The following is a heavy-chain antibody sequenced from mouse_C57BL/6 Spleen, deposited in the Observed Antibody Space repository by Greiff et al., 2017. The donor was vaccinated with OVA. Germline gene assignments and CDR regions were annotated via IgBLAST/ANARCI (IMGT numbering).Heavy chain of an antibody. D-gene: IGHD1-1*01. CDR2: IYPGDGDT. CDR3: ARASSKGYFDY. J-gene: IGHJ2*01. CDR1: GYAFSSSW. V-gene: IGHV1-82*01. Sequence: QVQLQQSGPELVKPGASVKISCKASGYAFSSSWMNWVKQRPGKGLEWIGRIYPGDGDTNYTGKFKGKATLTVDKSSSTAYMQLSSLPSEDSAVYVCARASSKGYFDYWGQGTTLTVSS.